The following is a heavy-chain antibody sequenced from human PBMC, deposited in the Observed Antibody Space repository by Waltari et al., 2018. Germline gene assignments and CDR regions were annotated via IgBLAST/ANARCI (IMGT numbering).Heavy chain of an antibody. CDR2: TYHSGST. D-gene: IGHD3-10*01. J-gene: IGHJ5*02. CDR3: ARVADYYGSGSLDWFDP. CDR1: GYSISSGYS. Sequence: QVQLQESGPGLVKPSETLSLTCAVSGYSISSGYSWGWIRQPPGKGLEWIGSTYHSGSTYYNPSLKSRVTISVDTSKNQFSLKLSSVTAADTAVYYCARVADYYGSGSLDWFDPWGQGTLVTVSS. V-gene: IGHV4-38-2*01.